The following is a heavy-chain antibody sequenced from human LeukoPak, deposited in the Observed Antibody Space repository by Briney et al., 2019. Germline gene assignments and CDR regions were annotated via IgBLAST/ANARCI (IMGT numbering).Heavy chain of an antibody. V-gene: IGHV4-61*02. D-gene: IGHD4/OR15-4a*01. CDR3: ARLSGRDYYFDY. CDR1: GGSVSSGSYY. J-gene: IGHJ4*02. CDR2: MFTTGTI. Sequence: SETLSLTCTVSGGSVSSGSYYWSWIRQPAGKGLEWIGRMFTTGTINCNPSLKSRVTISLDTSKNQFSLKLSSVTAADTAVYYCARLSGRDYYFDYWGQGTLVTVSS.